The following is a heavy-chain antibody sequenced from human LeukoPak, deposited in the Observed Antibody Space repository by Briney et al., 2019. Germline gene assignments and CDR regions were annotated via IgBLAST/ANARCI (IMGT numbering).Heavy chain of an antibody. V-gene: IGHV3-23*01. J-gene: IGHJ5*02. CDR1: GFIFSRYA. CDR3: AKGGYDEGADWFGP. Sequence: GGSLRLSCAASGFIFSRYAMSWVRQAPGKGLEWVSDISGSGGNTYYADSVKGRFTISRDNSKNTLYLQMNSLRAEDTAVYYCAKGGYDEGADWFGPWGQGTLVTVSS. D-gene: IGHD5-12*01. CDR2: ISGSGGNT.